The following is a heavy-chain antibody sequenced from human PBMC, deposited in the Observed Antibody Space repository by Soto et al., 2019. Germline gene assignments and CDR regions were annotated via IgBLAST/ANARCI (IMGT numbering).Heavy chain of an antibody. Sequence: RGSLRLSCAASGFTVSSNYMSWVRQAPGKGLEWVSVIYSGGSTYYADSVKGRFTISRHNSKNTLYLQMNSLRAEDTAVYYCAGGHNGLPCLAFDIWGQGPMVTVS. CDR1: GFTVSSNY. CDR2: IYSGGST. CDR3: AGGHNGLPCLAFDI. J-gene: IGHJ3*02. V-gene: IGHV3-53*04. D-gene: IGHD2-8*01.